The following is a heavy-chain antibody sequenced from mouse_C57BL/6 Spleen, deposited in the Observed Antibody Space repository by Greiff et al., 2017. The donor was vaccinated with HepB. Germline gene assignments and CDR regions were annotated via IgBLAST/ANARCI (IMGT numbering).Heavy chain of an antibody. CDR3: ARKFYYGSSYLYYYAMDY. J-gene: IGHJ4*01. CDR2: INPNNGGT. D-gene: IGHD1-1*01. CDR1: GYTFTDYN. V-gene: IGHV1-18*01. Sequence: VQLQQSGPELVKPGASVKIPCKASGYTFTDYNMDWVKQSHGKSLEWIGDINPNNGGTIYNQKFKGKATLTVDKSSSTAYMELRSLTSEDTAVYYCARKFYYGSSYLYYYAMDYWGQGTSVTVSS.